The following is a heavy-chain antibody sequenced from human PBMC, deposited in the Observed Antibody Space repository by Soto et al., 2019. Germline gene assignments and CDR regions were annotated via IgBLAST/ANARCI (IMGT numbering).Heavy chain of an antibody. CDR1: GFIVSSNY. CDR2: IYSGGST. V-gene: IGHV3-66*01. J-gene: IGHJ4*02. D-gene: IGHD1-1*01. Sequence: EVQLVESGGGLVQPGGSLRLSCAASGFIVSSNYMSWVRQAPGKGLEWVSVIYSGGSTYYADSVKGRFTISRDNSKNTLYLQMNSLRAEDTAVYYCARDVQGWSSVPNFDYWGQGTLVTVSS. CDR3: ARDVQGWSSVPNFDY.